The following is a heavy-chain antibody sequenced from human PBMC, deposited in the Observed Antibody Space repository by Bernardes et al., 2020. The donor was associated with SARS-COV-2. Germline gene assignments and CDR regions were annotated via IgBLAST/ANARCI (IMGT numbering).Heavy chain of an antibody. CDR2: IRYDGSKE. D-gene: IGHD3-10*01. CDR1: GFTFRRYG. J-gene: IGHJ4*02. V-gene: IGHV3-30*03. Sequence: GGSLRLSCVGSGFTFRRYGMHWVRQAPGKGLEWVAVIRYDGSKEEYVDSVKGRFTISRDNSKQTLYLQMRSLRVEDMAVYYCARAPITMVRGIELNYWGQGTLVTVSS. CDR3: ARAPITMVRGIELNY.